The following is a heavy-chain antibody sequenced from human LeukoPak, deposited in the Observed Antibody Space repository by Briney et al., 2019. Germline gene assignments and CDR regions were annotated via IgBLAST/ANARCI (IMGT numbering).Heavy chain of an antibody. J-gene: IGHJ4*02. V-gene: IGHV3-21*04. CDR2: ISSSSTHI. Sequence: GRSLRLSCAASGFTLSSYSMNWVRQAPGKGLEWVSYISSSSTHIYYADSVKGRFTISRDNAKNSLFLHMNSLSAEDTAVYYCARGAFISSRSWIDYWGQGTQVTVSS. CDR1: GFTLSSYS. D-gene: IGHD6-13*01. CDR3: ARGAFISSRSWIDY.